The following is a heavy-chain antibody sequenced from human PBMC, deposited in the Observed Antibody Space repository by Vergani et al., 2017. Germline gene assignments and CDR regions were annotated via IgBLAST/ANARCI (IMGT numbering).Heavy chain of an antibody. J-gene: IGHJ4*02. CDR1: GFTFRNYA. D-gene: IGHD2-8*01. V-gene: IGHV3-13*01. Sequence: EVQLLESGGGLAQPGGSLRLSCAASGFTFRNYAMTWVRQATGKGLEWVSAIGTAGDTYYPGSVKGRFTISRENAKNSLYLQMNGLRAGDTAVYYCARQSRDVFCTNGVCPLGYWGQGALVTVSS. CDR3: ARQSRDVFCTNGVCPLGY. CDR2: IGTAGDT.